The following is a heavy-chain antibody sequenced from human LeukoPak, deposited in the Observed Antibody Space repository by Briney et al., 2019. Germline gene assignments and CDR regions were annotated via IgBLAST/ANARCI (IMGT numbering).Heavy chain of an antibody. J-gene: IGHJ4*02. CDR1: GFTFSNAW. Sequence: PGGSLRLSCAASGFTFSNAWMSWVCQAPGKGLEWVGRIKSKTDGGTTDYVAPVKGRFSISRDDAKNTLYLQMNSLKTEDTAVYYCTKATPDSTGWIDYWGQGNLVTVSS. D-gene: IGHD6-19*01. CDR3: TKATPDSTGWIDY. V-gene: IGHV3-15*01. CDR2: IKSKTDGGTT.